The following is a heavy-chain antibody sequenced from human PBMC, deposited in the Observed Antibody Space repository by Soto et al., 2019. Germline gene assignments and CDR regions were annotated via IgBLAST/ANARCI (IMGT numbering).Heavy chain of an antibody. CDR1: GGTFSNHA. V-gene: IGHV1-69*13. D-gene: IGHD2-21*02. CDR2: IIPMFPTA. Sequence: GASVKVSGKASGGTFSNHAISWLRQAPGQGLEWVGGIIPMFPTADYPQRFQGRVTITADDSTTTVYMELSGLRSEDTAMYYCARDDATYCGGDCYRYFYYGMDVWGQGTTVTVSS. J-gene: IGHJ6*02. CDR3: ARDDATYCGGDCYRYFYYGMDV.